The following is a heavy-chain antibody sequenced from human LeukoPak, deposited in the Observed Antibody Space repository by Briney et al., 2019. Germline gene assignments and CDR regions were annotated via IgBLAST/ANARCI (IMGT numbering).Heavy chain of an antibody. Sequence: GGSLRLSCAASGFTFSNYGMHWVRQAPGKGLEWVAAISYDGSTKYYADSVKGRFTSSRDNSKNTLYLQMNSLRPEDTAVYYCARARGVEPYYFDYWGQGNLVAVSS. J-gene: IGHJ4*02. D-gene: IGHD1-1*01. CDR3: ARARGVEPYYFDY. CDR1: GFTFSNYG. V-gene: IGHV3-30*03. CDR2: ISYDGSTK.